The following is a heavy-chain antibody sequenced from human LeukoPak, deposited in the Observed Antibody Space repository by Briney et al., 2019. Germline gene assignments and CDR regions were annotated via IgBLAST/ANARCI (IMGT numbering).Heavy chain of an antibody. CDR2: ISSSGGYI. Sequence: PGGSLRLSCAASGVTFSDSAMTWVRQAPVKGLEWVSSISSSGGYIYYADSVKGRFTISRDNAKNSLYLEMNSLRADDMAVYHCARGAGTIFGEYYYYMDVWGKGTAVTVSS. V-gene: IGHV3-21*01. CDR1: GVTFSDSA. J-gene: IGHJ6*03. CDR3: ARGAGTIFGEYYYYMDV. D-gene: IGHD3-3*01.